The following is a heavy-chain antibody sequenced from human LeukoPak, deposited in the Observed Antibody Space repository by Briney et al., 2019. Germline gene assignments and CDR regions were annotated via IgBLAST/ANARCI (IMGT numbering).Heavy chain of an antibody. CDR3: ARDPSSPVGYCSGGSCRSNWFDP. CDR1: GYTFTGYY. J-gene: IGHJ5*02. CDR2: INPNSGGT. V-gene: IGHV1-2*02. D-gene: IGHD2-15*01. Sequence: ASVKVSCKASGYTFTGYYMHWVRQAPGQGLEWMGWINPNSGGTNYAQKFQGRVTMTRDTSISTAYMELSRLRSDDTAVYYCARDPSSPVGYCSGGSCRSNWFDPWGQGTLVTVSS.